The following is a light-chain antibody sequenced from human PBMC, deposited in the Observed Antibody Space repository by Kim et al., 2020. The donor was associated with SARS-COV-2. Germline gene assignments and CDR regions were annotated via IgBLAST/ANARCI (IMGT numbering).Light chain of an antibody. Sequence: EMMMTQSPATLSVSPGERATLSCRASQSVSSNLAWYQQKPGQAPRLLIYDASTRATGIPARFSGSGSGTEFTLTISSLQSEDFAVYSCQQYNKWPLTFGGGTKVDIK. CDR2: DAS. V-gene: IGKV3-15*01. J-gene: IGKJ4*01. CDR3: QQYNKWPLT. CDR1: QSVSSN.